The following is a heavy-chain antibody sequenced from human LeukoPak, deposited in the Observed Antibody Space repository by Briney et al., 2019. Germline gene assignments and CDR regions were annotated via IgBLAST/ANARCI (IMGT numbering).Heavy chain of an antibody. CDR1: GGSISSSNW. J-gene: IGHJ4*02. D-gene: IGHD6-13*01. CDR2: IYHSGST. V-gene: IGHV4-4*02. CDR3: ARLAAAGYFDY. Sequence: VKPSGTPPPPPPVSGGSISSSNWWSWVRQPPGRGLEWIGEIYHSGSTNYNPSLKSRVTISVDKSKNQFSLKLSSVTAADTAVYYCARLAAAGYFDYWGQGTLVTVSS.